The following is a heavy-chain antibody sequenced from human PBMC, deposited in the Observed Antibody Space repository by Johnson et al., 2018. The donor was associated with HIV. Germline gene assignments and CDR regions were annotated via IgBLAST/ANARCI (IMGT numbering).Heavy chain of an antibody. V-gene: IGHV3-30-3*01. CDR3: ARDPSYDMAHTDGFDI. D-gene: IGHD3-22*01. Sequence: QEQLVESGGGVVQPGRSLRLSCAASGFTFSSYAVHWVRQAPGKGLEWVAIISYDGSNKYYADSVKGRFTISRDNSKDTLYLQMNSLRAEDTAVYYCARDPSYDMAHTDGFDIWGQGTMVTVSS. J-gene: IGHJ3*02. CDR1: GFTFSSYA. CDR2: ISYDGSNK.